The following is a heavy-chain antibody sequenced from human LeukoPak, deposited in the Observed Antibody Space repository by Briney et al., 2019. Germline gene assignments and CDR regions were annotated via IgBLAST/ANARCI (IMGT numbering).Heavy chain of an antibody. CDR1: GFTFSSYG. V-gene: IGHV3-30*18. Sequence: GRSLRLSCAASGFTFSSYGMHWVRQAPGKGLEWVAVISYDGSNKYYADSVKGRFTISRDNSKNTLYLQMNSLRAEDTAVYYCAKPHSSSWYWVYWGQGTLVTVSS. J-gene: IGHJ4*02. CDR3: AKPHSSSWYWVY. CDR2: ISYDGSNK. D-gene: IGHD6-13*01.